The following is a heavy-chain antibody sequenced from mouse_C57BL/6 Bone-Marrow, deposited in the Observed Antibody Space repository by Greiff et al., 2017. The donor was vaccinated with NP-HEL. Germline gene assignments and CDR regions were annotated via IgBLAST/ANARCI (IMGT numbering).Heavy chain of an antibody. D-gene: IGHD1-1*01. J-gene: IGHJ1*03. V-gene: IGHV7-1*01. CDR1: GFTFSDFY. Sequence: DVKLVESGGGLVQSGRSLRLSCATSGFTFSDFYMEWVRQAPGKGLEWIAASRNKANDYTTEYSASVKGRFIVSRDTSQSILYRQMNALIAEDTAIYYCARDRYGSSRYWYFDVWGTGTTVTVSS. CDR2: SRNKANDYTT. CDR3: ARDRYGSSRYWYFDV.